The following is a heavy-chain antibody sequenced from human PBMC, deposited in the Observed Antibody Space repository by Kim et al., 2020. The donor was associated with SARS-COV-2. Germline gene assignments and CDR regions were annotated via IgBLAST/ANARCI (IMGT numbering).Heavy chain of an antibody. D-gene: IGHD5-18*01. CDR3: ASSRRGAPMVTDYGMDV. CDR1: GFTFSSYG. V-gene: IGHV3-33*01. CDR2: IWYDGSNK. J-gene: IGHJ6*02. Sequence: GGSLRLSCAASGFTFSSYGMHWVRQAPGKGLEWVAVIWYDGSNKNYADSVKGRFTISRDNSKNTLYLQMNSLRAEDTAVYYCASSRRGAPMVTDYGMDVWGQGTTVTVSS.